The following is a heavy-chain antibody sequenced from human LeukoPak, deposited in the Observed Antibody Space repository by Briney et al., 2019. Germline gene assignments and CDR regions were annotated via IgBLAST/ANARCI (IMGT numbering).Heavy chain of an antibody. CDR3: ATEKWARILHTDAFDI. J-gene: IGHJ3*02. V-gene: IGHV1-2*02. Sequence: GASVKVSCKASGYTFTDYYIHWVRQAPGQGLEWMGWINPKSGGTNYARNFQGRVTMTRDTSINTAYMELSRLNSDDTAVYYCATEKWARILHTDAFDIWGQGTRVIVSS. CDR2: INPKSGGT. CDR1: GYTFTDYY. D-gene: IGHD1-26*01.